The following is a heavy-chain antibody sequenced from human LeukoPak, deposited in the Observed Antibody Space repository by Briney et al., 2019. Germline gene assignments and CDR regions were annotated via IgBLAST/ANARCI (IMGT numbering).Heavy chain of an antibody. V-gene: IGHV4-38-2*01. CDR1: GYSLSNGYY. D-gene: IGHD4-17*01. CDR3: ATSHTVTTGRSWSN. J-gene: IGHJ4*02. CDR2: TYHSGST. Sequence: SETLSLTCAVSGYSLSNGYYWGWSRQPPGKGLEWIGTTYHSGSTNYNPSLKSRITISVDTSKTQFSLQLSSVTAADTAVYYCATSHTVTTGRSWSNWGQGTLVTVSS.